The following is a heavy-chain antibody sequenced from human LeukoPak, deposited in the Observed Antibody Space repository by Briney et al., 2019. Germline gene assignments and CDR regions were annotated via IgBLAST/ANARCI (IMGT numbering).Heavy chain of an antibody. J-gene: IGHJ3*02. Sequence: GGSLRLSCAASGFTFSSYSMNWVRQAPGKGLEWVSSISSSSSYIYYADSVKGRFTISRDNAKNSLYLQMNSLRAEDTAVYYCARVSASGRDAFDIWGQGTMVTVSS. V-gene: IGHV3-21*01. D-gene: IGHD3-3*01. CDR1: GFTFSSYS. CDR2: ISSSSSYI. CDR3: ARVSASGRDAFDI.